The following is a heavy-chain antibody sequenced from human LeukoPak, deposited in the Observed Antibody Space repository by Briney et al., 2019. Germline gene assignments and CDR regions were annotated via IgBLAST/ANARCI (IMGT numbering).Heavy chain of an antibody. D-gene: IGHD3-16*01. V-gene: IGHV3-23*01. Sequence: QPGGSLRLSCAASGFTFSSYAMSWVRQAPGKGLEWVSAISGSGGSTYYADSVKGRFTISRDNSKNTLYLQMNSLRAEDTAVYYCAKSWGSSTPVKYYYGMDVWGQGTTVTASS. CDR1: GFTFSSYA. CDR2: ISGSGGST. CDR3: AKSWGSSTPVKYYYGMDV. J-gene: IGHJ6*02.